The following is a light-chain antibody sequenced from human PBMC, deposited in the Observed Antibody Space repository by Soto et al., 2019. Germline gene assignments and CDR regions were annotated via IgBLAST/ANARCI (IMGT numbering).Light chain of an antibody. CDR1: TADIRRYNY. CDR3: SSYTSSGTLV. J-gene: IGLJ2*01. Sequence: QSVLTQPASVSGSPGQSITISCTGTTADIRRYNYVSWYQHHPDKAPKLILYEASNRPSGVSDRFSGSKSGTTASLTISGLQPEDEASYYCSSYTSSGTLVFGGGTKLTVL. CDR2: EAS. V-gene: IGLV2-14*01.